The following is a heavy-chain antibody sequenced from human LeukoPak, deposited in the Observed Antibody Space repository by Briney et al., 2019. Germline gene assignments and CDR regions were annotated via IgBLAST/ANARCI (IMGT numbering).Heavy chain of an antibody. CDR2: NNHRGSH. Sequence: PSETLSLTCAFYVGSYRRYYWSGIRQPRGRKLESIGENNHRGSHNYNPSLNSRVTITEDTSKNQYSLKLSYVPTADTAVYYCAREEDTAAYWGQGTLVTVSS. V-gene: IGHV4-34*01. CDR3: AREEDTAAY. J-gene: IGHJ4*02. CDR1: VGSYRRYY. D-gene: IGHD5-18*01.